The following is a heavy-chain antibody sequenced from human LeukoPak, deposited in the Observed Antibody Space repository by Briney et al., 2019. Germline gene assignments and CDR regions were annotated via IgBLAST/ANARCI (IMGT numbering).Heavy chain of an antibody. CDR1: GFTFSSYA. CDR2: VSSSGAYI. J-gene: IGHJ4*02. Sequence: PWGSLRLSCAASGFTFSSYAMNWIRQAPGKGLEWVASVSSSGAYIYYADLMEGRFTISRDNAKNSLILQMNSLRAEDTAVYYCARGVGNYRYYFDSWGQGTLVTVSS. CDR3: ARGVGNYRYYFDS. D-gene: IGHD3-22*01. V-gene: IGHV3-21*01.